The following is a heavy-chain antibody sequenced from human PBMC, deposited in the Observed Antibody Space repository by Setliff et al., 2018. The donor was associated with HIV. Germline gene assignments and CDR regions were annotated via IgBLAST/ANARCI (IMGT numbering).Heavy chain of an antibody. CDR1: GFTVSSHY. CDR3: AADRIVLGDY. CDR2: INSDGSST. D-gene: IGHD2-15*01. V-gene: IGHV3-74*01. Sequence: PGGSLRLSCAASGFTVSSHYMSWVRQAPGKGLEWVSTINSDGSSTSYADSVKGRFTISRDNAKNTLYLQMNSLRVEDTAVYYCAADRIVLGDYWGQGTLVTVSS. J-gene: IGHJ4*02.